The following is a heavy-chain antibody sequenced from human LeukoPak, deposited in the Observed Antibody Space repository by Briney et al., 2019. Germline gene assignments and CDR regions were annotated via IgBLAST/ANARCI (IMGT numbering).Heavy chain of an antibody. CDR3: ARDLGAAAGFFDY. J-gene: IGHJ4*02. CDR1: GFTVSSSY. D-gene: IGHD6-13*01. Sequence: GGSLRLSRAASGFTVSSSYMSWVRQGPGKGLEWVSFIYSGGDTYYADSVKDRFIISRDSSENTLYLQMNSLRAEDTAVYFCARDLGAAAGFFDYWGQGTLVTVTS. V-gene: IGHV3-66*01. CDR2: IYSGGDT.